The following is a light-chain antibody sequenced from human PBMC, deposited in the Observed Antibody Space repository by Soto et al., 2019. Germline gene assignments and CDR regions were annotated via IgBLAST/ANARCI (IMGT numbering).Light chain of an antibody. Sequence: QSALTQPASGSGSPGQSITISCTGTRSDIGSYNSIAWYQQHPGKAPRVMIFGVTKRPSGISNRFSGSKSASTASLTNSGLHAEDEDDYFCFSYAGSSTWVFGGGTKLT. J-gene: IGLJ3*02. CDR1: RSDIGSYNS. CDR3: FSYAGSSTWV. CDR2: GVT. V-gene: IGLV2-23*02.